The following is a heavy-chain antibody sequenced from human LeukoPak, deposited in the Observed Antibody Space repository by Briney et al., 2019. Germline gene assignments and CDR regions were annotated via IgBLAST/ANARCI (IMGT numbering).Heavy chain of an antibody. CDR2: MNPNSGNT. D-gene: IGHD5-18*01. CDR3: ARTTEGGYSYGSFYYYYMDV. Sequence: GASVKVSCKASGYTFTSYDINWVRQATGQGLEWMGGMNPNSGNTGYAQKFQGRVTMTRNDSLSTAYIELSSLRPEDTAVYYCARTTEGGYSYGSFYYYYMDVWGKGATVTISS. J-gene: IGHJ6*03. V-gene: IGHV1-8*01. CDR1: GYTFTSYD.